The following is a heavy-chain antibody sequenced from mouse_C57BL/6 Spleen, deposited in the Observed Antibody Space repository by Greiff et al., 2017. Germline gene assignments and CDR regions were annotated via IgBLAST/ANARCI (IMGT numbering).Heavy chain of an antibody. Sequence: VQLQQPGAELAKPGASVKMSCKASGYTFTSYWITWVKQRPGQGLEWIGDIYPGSGSTNYNEKFKSKATLTVDTSSSTAYMQLSSLTSEDSAVYYCARKDYGSSDFDYWGQGTTLTVSS. CDR2: IYPGSGST. D-gene: IGHD1-1*01. V-gene: IGHV1-55*01. J-gene: IGHJ2*01. CDR1: GYTFTSYW. CDR3: ARKDYGSSDFDY.